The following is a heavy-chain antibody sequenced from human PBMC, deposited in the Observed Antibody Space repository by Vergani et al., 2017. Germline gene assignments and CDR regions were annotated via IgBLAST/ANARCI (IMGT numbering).Heavy chain of an antibody. V-gene: IGHV3-30-3*01. CDR2: ISYDGSNK. CDR3: AXEGIVGATKPNHYYYYYYYMDV. Sequence: QVQLVESGGGVVQPGRSLRLSCAASGFTFSSYAMHWVRQAPGKGLEWVAVISYDGSNKYYADSVKSRFTISRDNSKNTLYLQMNSLRAEDTAVYYCAXEGIVGATKPNHYYYYYYYMDVGGKGTTVTVSS. D-gene: IGHD1-26*01. J-gene: IGHJ6*03. CDR1: GFTFSSYA.